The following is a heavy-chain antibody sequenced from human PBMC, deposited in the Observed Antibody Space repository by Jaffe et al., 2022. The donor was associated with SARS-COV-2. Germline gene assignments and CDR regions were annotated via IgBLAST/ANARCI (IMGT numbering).Heavy chain of an antibody. Sequence: ELQLVESGGGLVQPGGSLRLSCTDSTFTLNKYWVTWVRQAPGKGLEWVATMKEDGSARYYADSVRGRFTISRDIAKKSPFLQLSSLRADDSAVYYCARDRGWNSLDQWGQGTQVTVSS. CDR1: TFTLNKYW. CDR3: ARDRGWNSLDQ. V-gene: IGHV3-7*01. CDR2: MKEDGSAR. J-gene: IGHJ4*02. D-gene: IGHD1-7*01.